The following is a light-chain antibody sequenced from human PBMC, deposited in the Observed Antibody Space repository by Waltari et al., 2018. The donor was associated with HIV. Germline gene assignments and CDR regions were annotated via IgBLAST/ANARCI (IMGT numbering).Light chain of an antibody. CDR2: DVS. V-gene: IGLV2-14*03. CDR3: SSYTSTSTVYV. J-gene: IGLJ1*01. CDR1: SIAVGCYNS. Sequence: QSALTPPASVSGSPGQSITIPCTATSIAVGCYNSASCYQIHPGKAPKLMIYDVSNRPAGVSNRFSCSKSDNTASLTISGLQAEDEADYYCSSYTSTSTVYVFGTGTEVTVL.